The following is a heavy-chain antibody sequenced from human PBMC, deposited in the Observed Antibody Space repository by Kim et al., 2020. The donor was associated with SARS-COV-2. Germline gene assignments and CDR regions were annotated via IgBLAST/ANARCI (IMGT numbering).Heavy chain of an antibody. CDR1: GGSFSGYR. D-gene: IGHD3-3*01. V-gene: IGHV4-34*01. CDR2: INHSGGT. CDR3: ARGRAGVVPSPILGLGPYYDYYALDV. Sequence: GSLSLTCAVFGGSFSGYRWTWIRQSPGKGLEWIGEINHSGGTNCNPSLKSRVTISLDTSKNQFSLKLGSVSAADTAAYYCARGRAGVVPSPILGLGPYYDYYALDVWGQGSTITVSS. J-gene: IGHJ6*02.